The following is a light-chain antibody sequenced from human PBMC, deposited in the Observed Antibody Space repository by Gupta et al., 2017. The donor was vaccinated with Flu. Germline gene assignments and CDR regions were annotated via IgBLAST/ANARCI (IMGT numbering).Light chain of an antibody. CDR1: QSVSSN. Sequence: EIVMTQSPATLSVSPGERATLSCRASQSVSSNLAWYQQKPGQAPRLLIYGASTRATGIPARFSGSGSGTEFTLTISSRQSEDFAVYYCQQYNNWLVYTFGQGTKLEIK. J-gene: IGKJ2*01. V-gene: IGKV3-15*01. CDR2: GAS. CDR3: QQYNNWLVYT.